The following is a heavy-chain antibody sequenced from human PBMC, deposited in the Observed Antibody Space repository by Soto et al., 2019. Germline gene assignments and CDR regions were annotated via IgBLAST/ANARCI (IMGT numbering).Heavy chain of an antibody. J-gene: IGHJ4*02. CDR2: MNPNSGNT. Sequence: QVQLVQSGAEVKKPGASVRVSCKASGYTFTSYDINWVRQATGQGLEWMGWMNPNSGNTGYAQKFQGRVTMTRNTSISTAYMELSSLRSEDTAVYYCARNVRRVAARPLGYWGQGTLVTVSS. CDR3: ARNVRRVAARPLGY. D-gene: IGHD6-6*01. V-gene: IGHV1-8*01. CDR1: GYTFTSYD.